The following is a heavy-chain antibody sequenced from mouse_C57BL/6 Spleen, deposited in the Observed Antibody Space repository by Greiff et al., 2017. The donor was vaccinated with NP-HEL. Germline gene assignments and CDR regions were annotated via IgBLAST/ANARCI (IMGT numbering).Heavy chain of an antibody. J-gene: IGHJ1*03. CDR2: IDPSDSYP. Sequence: QVQLQQPGAELVKPGASVKLSCKASGYTFTSYWMQWVKQRPGQGLEWIGEIDPSDSYPNYNQKFKGKATLTVDTSSSTAYMQLSSLTSEDSAVYYCARGNGYDDWYFDVWGTGTTVTVSS. CDR3: ARGNGYDDWYFDV. CDR1: GYTFTSYW. V-gene: IGHV1-50*01. D-gene: IGHD2-2*01.